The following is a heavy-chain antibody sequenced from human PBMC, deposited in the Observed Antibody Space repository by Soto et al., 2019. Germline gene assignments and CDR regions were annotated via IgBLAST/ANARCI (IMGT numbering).Heavy chain of an antibody. CDR1: GFTFSSYG. CDR2: ISYDGSNK. Sequence: QVQLVESEGGVVQPGRSLRLSCAASGFTFSSYGMHWVRQAPGKGLEWVAVISYDGSNKYYADSVKGRFTISRDNSKNTLYLQMNSLRAEDTAVYYCATQWVIEYFQHWGQGTLVTVSS. J-gene: IGHJ1*01. CDR3: ATQWVIEYFQH. D-gene: IGHD1-26*01. V-gene: IGHV3-30*03.